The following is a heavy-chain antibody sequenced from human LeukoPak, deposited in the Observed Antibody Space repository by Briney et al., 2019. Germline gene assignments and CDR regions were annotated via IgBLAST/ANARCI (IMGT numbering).Heavy chain of an antibody. D-gene: IGHD6-13*01. CDR2: ISSSSSYI. Sequence: GGSLRLSCAASGFTFSSYSMNWVRQAPGKGLEWVSSISSSSSYIYYADSVKGRFTISRDNAKNSLYLQMNSLRAEDTAVYYCARVASSSWYSDYWGQGTLVTVSS. V-gene: IGHV3-21*01. CDR3: ARVASSSWYSDY. J-gene: IGHJ4*02. CDR1: GFTFSSYS.